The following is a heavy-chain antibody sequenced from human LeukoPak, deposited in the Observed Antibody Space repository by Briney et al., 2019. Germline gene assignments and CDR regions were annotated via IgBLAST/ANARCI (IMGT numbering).Heavy chain of an antibody. CDR2: IYYSGST. CDR1: GGSISSGDYY. Sequence: SETPSLTCTVYGGSISSGDYYWSWIRQPPGKGLEWIGYIYYSGSTYYNPSLKSRVTISVDTSKNQFSLKLSSVTAADTAVYYCARAEGWFGELAFDYWGQGTLVTVSS. J-gene: IGHJ4*02. CDR3: ARAEGWFGELAFDY. V-gene: IGHV4-30-4*08. D-gene: IGHD3-10*01.